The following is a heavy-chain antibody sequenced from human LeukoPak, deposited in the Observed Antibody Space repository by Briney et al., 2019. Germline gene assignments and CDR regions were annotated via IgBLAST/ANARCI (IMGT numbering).Heavy chain of an antibody. D-gene: IGHD6-6*01. CDR1: SGSISSYY. CDR3: ARYSSSHSGYYYLGLDV. J-gene: IGHJ6*02. V-gene: IGHV4-59*01. Sequence: SETLSLTCTVSSGSISSYYWSWIRQPPGKGLEWIGYIYDSGSTNYNPSLKSRVTISVDTSKNQFSLRLSSVTAADTAVYYCARYSSSHSGYYYLGLDVWGQGTTVTVSS. CDR2: IYDSGST.